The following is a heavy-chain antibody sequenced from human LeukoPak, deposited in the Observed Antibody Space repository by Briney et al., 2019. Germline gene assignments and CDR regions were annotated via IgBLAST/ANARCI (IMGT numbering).Heavy chain of an antibody. J-gene: IGHJ4*02. V-gene: IGHV1-2*02. CDR2: INPNSGGT. CDR1: GYTFTGYY. CDR3: ASPTSGSSSGYGY. D-gene: IGHD6-6*01. Sequence: GASVKVSCKASGYTFTGYYMHWVRQAPGQGLEWMGWINPNSGGTNYAQKFQGRVTMTRDTSISTAYMELSRLRSDDTDVYYCASPTSGSSSGYGYWGQGTLVTVSS.